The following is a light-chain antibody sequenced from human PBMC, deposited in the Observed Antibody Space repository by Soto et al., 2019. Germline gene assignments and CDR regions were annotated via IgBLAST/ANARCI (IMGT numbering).Light chain of an antibody. CDR3: QQSYSTPRT. CDR1: QSMSSY. Sequence: DIQMTRSPSSLSASVGDRVTITCRASQSMSSYLNWYQQKPGKAPKLLIYAASSLQSGVPSRFSGSGSGTDFTLTISSLQPEDFATYYCQQSYSTPRTFGQGTKVEIK. J-gene: IGKJ1*01. V-gene: IGKV1-39*01. CDR2: AAS.